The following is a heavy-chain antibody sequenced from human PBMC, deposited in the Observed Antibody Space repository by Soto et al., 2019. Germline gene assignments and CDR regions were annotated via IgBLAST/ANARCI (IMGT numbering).Heavy chain of an antibody. D-gene: IGHD2-15*01. CDR2: INSDGSST. J-gene: IGHJ6*02. V-gene: IGHV3-74*01. CDR3: ANGYCSGGSCYPSDYYYGMDV. Sequence: EVQLVESGGGLVQPGGSLRLSCAASGFTFSSYWMHWVRQAPGKGLVWVSRINSDGSSTSYADSVKGRFTISRDNAKNTLYLQMNSLIAEDTAVYDCANGYCSGGSCYPSDYYYGMDVWGQGTTVTVSS. CDR1: GFTFSSYW.